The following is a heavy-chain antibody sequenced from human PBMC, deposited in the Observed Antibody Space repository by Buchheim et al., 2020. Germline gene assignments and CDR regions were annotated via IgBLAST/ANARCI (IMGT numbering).Heavy chain of an antibody. CDR2: VYTTGTT. Sequence: QVQLQESGPGLVKSSETLSLTCTVSSASISGYYWNWIRRPPGKGLEWIGRVYTTGTTDYNPSLKSRVTMSVDTSNNQVSLRLNSVTAADTAVYYCARGIRVVVPGERAFDYWGQGTL. D-gene: IGHD7-27*01. CDR1: SASISGYY. V-gene: IGHV4-4*07. CDR3: ARGIRVVVPGERAFDY. J-gene: IGHJ4*02.